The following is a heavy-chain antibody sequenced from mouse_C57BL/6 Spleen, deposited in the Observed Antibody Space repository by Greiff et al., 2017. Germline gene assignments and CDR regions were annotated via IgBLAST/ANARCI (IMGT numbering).Heavy chain of an antibody. CDR2: LSSGGDYT. Sequence: EVKLMESGEGLVKPGGSLKLSCAASGFTFSSYAMSWVRQTPEKRLEWVAYLSSGGDYTYYADTVKGRFPSARDKARNTLYMQMSSLKSEDTAMYYCTRRRDDYDRAPFDYGGQGTTLTVSS. J-gene: IGHJ2*01. CDR1: GFTFSSYA. D-gene: IGHD2-4*01. V-gene: IGHV5S21*01. CDR3: TRRRDDYDRAPFDY.